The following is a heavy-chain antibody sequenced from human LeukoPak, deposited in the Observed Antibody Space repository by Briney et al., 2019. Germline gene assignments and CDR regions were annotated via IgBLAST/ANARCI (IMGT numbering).Heavy chain of an antibody. CDR1: GYTFTSYY. CDR3: ARTMVGSTNLSPFDY. V-gene: IGHV1-46*01. J-gene: IGHJ4*02. Sequence: ASVKVSCTASGYTFTSYYMHWVRQAPGQGLEWMGIINPSGGSTTYAQKFQGRVTMTRDTSTSTVYMELSSLRSEDTAVYYCARTMVGSTNLSPFDYWGQGTLVTVSP. D-gene: IGHD2-15*01. CDR2: INPSGGST.